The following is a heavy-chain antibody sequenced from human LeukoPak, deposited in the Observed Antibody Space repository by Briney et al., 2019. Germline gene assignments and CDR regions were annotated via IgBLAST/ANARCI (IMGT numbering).Heavy chain of an antibody. Sequence: PGGSLRLSCAASGFTFSSYSMSWVRPPPGKGLEWVASIRGYGGSTHHATPVKVRFTISRDNSTNTLYLQQTSLRAEDTAVYYCAKEDHGDQDYYYAMDFWGQGTTVTVSS. CDR1: GFTFSSYS. J-gene: IGHJ6*02. V-gene: IGHV3-23*01. CDR3: AKEDHGDQDYYYAMDF. CDR2: IRGYGGST. D-gene: IGHD4-17*01.